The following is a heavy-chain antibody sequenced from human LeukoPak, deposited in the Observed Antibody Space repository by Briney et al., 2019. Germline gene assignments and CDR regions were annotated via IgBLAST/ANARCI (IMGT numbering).Heavy chain of an antibody. V-gene: IGHV3-53*01. CDR2: VYSGGST. CDR3: ARVHLDSSGYYFESYYFDY. D-gene: IGHD3-22*01. Sequence: GGSLRLSCAASGFTVSSNYMSWVRKAPGEGLEWVSVVYSGGSTYYAGSVKGRFTISRDKSKNTLYLQMNSLRAEDTAVYYCARVHLDSSGYYFESYYFDYWGQGTLVTVSS. J-gene: IGHJ4*02. CDR1: GFTVSSNY.